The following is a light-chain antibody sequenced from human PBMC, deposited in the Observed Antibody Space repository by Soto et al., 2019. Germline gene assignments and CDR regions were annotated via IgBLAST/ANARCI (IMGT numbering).Light chain of an antibody. J-gene: IGLJ3*02. Sequence: QSVLTQPPSVSGAPGQRVTISCTGSSSNIGAGYDVHWYQQLPGTAPKLLILGNNNRPSGVPGRFSGSKSGTSASLAIAGLQAEDGADYYCQSYGSSLSGWVFGGGTAVTVL. V-gene: IGLV1-40*01. CDR3: QSYGSSLSGWV. CDR2: GNN. CDR1: SSNIGAGYD.